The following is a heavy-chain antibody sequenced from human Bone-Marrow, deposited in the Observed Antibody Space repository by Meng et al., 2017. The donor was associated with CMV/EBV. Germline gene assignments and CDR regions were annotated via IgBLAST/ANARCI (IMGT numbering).Heavy chain of an antibody. J-gene: IGHJ4*02. CDR1: GFTFDDYG. Sequence: LKISCAASGFTFDDYGMSWVRQAPGKGLEWVSGIDWNGGSTGYADSVKGRFTISRDNSKNTLYLQMNSLRAEDTAVYYCAKGSGYYYGSGSYLDYWGQGKLVNIAS. V-gene: IGHV3-20*04. CDR2: IDWNGGST. CDR3: AKGSGYYYGSGSYLDY. D-gene: IGHD3-10*01.